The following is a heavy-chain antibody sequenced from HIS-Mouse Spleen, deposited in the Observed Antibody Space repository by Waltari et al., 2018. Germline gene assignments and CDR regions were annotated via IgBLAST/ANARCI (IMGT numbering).Heavy chain of an antibody. CDR1: GGSISSSSYY. V-gene: IGHV4-39*07. D-gene: IGHD6-13*01. CDR2: ISYSGST. CDR3: AREIPYSSSWYDWYFDL. J-gene: IGHJ2*01. Sequence: QLQLQESGPGLVKPSETLSLTCTVPGGSISSSSYYWGWIRQPPGKGLEGIGGISYSGSTYYNPSLKSRVTISVDTSKNQFSLKLSSVTAADTAVYYCAREIPYSSSWYDWYFDLWGRGTLVTVSS.